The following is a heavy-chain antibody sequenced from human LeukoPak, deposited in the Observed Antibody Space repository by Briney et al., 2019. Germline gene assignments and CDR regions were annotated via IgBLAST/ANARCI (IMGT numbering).Heavy chain of an antibody. D-gene: IGHD3-22*01. CDR2: INHSGST. CDR3: ARGGPIITTYYYDSSGYAPHTPLDY. V-gene: IGHV4-34*01. Sequence: PSETLSLTCAVYGGSFSGYYWSWIRQPPGKGLEWIGEINHSGSTNYNPSLKSRVTISVDTSKNQFSLKLRSVTPADTAVYYCARGGPIITTYYYDSSGYAPHTPLDYWGQGTLVTVSS. J-gene: IGHJ4*02. CDR1: GGSFSGYY.